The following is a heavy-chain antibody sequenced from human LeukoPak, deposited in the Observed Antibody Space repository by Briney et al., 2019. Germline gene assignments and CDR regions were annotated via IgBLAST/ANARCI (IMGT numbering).Heavy chain of an antibody. Sequence: PGGSLRLSCADSGFTFSRYWMHWVRQTPGKGLVWVSCISADGSVTRYADSVKGRFTISTYNTKSTLYLQMHSLRAEDTAVYYCATAGGDGSRMGFDPWGQGTLVTVSS. V-gene: IGHV3-74*01. CDR1: GFTFSRYW. J-gene: IGHJ5*02. CDR2: ISADGSVT. D-gene: IGHD2-15*01. CDR3: ATAGGDGSRMGFDP.